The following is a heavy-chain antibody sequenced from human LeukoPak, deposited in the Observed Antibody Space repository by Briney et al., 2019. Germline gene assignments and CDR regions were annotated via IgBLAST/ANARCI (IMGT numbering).Heavy chain of an antibody. J-gene: IGHJ3*02. CDR3: ARHSVSYDFWSGYPYGGGAFDI. D-gene: IGHD3-3*01. CDR1: GGSISSYY. CDR2: IYYSGST. V-gene: IGHV4-59*08. Sequence: SETLSLTCTVSGGSISSYYWSWIRQPPRKGLEWIGYIYYSGSTNYNPSLKSRVTISVDTSKNQFSLKLSSVTAADTAVYYCARHSVSYDFWSGYPYGGGAFDIWGQGTMVTVSS.